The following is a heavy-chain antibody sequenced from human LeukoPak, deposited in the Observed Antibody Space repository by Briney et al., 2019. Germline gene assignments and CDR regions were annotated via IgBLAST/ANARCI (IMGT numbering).Heavy chain of an antibody. J-gene: IGHJ6*02. V-gene: IGHV1-2*06. CDR3: ARGTYDLYYYGMDV. Sequence: ASVKVSCKASGYTFTDYYIHWVRQAPGQGLEWMGRINPNSGGTNYAQSFQGRVTMTRDTSISTAYMELSRLRSDDTAVYYCARGTYDLYYYGMDVWGQGTTVTVSS. CDR2: INPNSGGT. D-gene: IGHD3-16*01. CDR1: GYTFTDYY.